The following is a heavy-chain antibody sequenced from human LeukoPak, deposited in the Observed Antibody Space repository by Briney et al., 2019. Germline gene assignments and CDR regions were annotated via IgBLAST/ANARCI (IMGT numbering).Heavy chain of an antibody. J-gene: IGHJ6*03. CDR1: GYTFTSYD. CDR2: MNPNSGNT. CDR3: ARQAVLRYFGAWDYYYYMDV. V-gene: IGHV1-8*01. D-gene: IGHD3-9*01. Sequence: ASVKVSCKASGYTFTSYDINWVRQATGQGLEWMGWMNPNSGNTGYAQKFQGRVTMTRNTSIRTAYMELSSLRSEDTAVYYCARQAVLRYFGAWDYYYYMDVWGKGTTVTISS.